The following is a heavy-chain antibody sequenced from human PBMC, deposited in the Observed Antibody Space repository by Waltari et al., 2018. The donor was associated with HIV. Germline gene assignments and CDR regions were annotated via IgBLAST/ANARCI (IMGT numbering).Heavy chain of an antibody. Sequence: QPQLQESGPGLVKPSETLSLTCTVSGGSISTTTYYWAWIRQPPGKGLEWIGSNHYGRSTYYNPSLKSRLTISVDTSKNQFSLMLSSVTAADTAVYYCARHGCSSTGCYVGSGSWFDPWGPGTLVTVSS. CDR1: GGSISTTTYY. CDR2: NHYGRST. D-gene: IGHD2-2*01. J-gene: IGHJ5*02. CDR3: ARHGCSSTGCYVGSGSWFDP. V-gene: IGHV4-39*01.